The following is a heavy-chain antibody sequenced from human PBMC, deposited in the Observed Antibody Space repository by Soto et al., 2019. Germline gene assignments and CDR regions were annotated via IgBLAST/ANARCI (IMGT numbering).Heavy chain of an antibody. CDR3: ARNSGQWLVY. V-gene: IGHV4-4*07. D-gene: IGHD6-19*01. CDR1: GGSISSYY. Sequence: QVQLQESGPGLVKPSETLSLTCTVSGGSISSYYWSWIRQPAGKGLGWIGRIYTSGSTNYNPSLKSRVTMSVDTSKNQFSLKLSSVTAADTAVYYCARNSGQWLVYWGQGTLVTVSS. CDR2: IYTSGST. J-gene: IGHJ4*02.